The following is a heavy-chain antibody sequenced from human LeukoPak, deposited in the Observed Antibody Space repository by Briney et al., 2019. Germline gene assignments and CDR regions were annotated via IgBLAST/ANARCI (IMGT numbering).Heavy chain of an antibody. CDR3: ARERVEYLRDGVFDY. D-gene: IGHD5-24*01. CDR2: ILYSGST. J-gene: IGHJ4*02. CDR1: GFTFSSYAM. V-gene: IGHV4-39*07. Sequence: GSLRLSCAASGFTFSSYAMSWVRQAPGRGLEWIGNILYSGSTYYTPSLKSRVTISVDTSRNQFSLKLYSVTAADTAAYFCARERVEYLRDGVFDYWGQGALVTVSS.